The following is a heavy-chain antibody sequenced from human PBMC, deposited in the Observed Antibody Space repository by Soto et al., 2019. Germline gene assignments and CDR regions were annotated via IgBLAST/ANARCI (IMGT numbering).Heavy chain of an antibody. J-gene: IGHJ6*02. CDR3: ARQAGIAADYYYYYGMDV. CDR1: GYSFTSYW. Sequence: GESLKISCKGSGYSFTSYWIGWVRQMPGKGLECMGIIYPGDSDTRYSPSFQGQVTISADKSISTAYLQWSSLKASDTAMYYCARQAGIAADYYYYYGMDVWGQGTTVTVSS. V-gene: IGHV5-51*01. CDR2: IYPGDSDT. D-gene: IGHD6-13*01.